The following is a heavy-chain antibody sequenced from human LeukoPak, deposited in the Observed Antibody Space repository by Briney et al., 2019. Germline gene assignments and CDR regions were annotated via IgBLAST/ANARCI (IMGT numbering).Heavy chain of an antibody. CDR2: INPNSGGT. Sequence: ASVKVSCKASGYTFTGYYMHWVRQAPGQGLEWMGWINPNSGGTNYAQKFQGRVTMTRDTSISTAYMELSRLRSDDTAVYYCAIDRDTAMVAFDYWGQGTLVTVSS. CDR3: AIDRDTAMVAFDY. V-gene: IGHV1-2*02. J-gene: IGHJ4*02. D-gene: IGHD5-18*01. CDR1: GYTFTGYY.